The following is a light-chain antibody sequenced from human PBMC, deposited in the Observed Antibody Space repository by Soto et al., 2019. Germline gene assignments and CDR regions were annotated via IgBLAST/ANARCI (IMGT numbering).Light chain of an antibody. V-gene: IGKV3D-20*02. CDR3: QQRSNWPIT. J-gene: IGKJ5*01. CDR1: QSVSSSY. Sequence: EIVLTQSPGTLSLSPGERTTLSCRASQSVSSSYLAWYQQKPGQAPRLLIYDASYRATDIPPRFSGSGSGTDFTLTISSLEPEDFAVYYCQQRSNWPITFGQGTRLEIK. CDR2: DAS.